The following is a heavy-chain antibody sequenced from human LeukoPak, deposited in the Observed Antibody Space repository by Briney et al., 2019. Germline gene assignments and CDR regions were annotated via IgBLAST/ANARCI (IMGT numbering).Heavy chain of an antibody. CDR2: VDHTGST. D-gene: IGHD1-1*01. Sequence: SETLSLTCTVSGGPISSTSYYWTWIRQPPGKGLEWVGYVDHTGSTNFNPSLNGRVSISRDTTKNLFSLRLRSVTAADTAVYFCARGRVSSSTWYSTYYYYFYMDVWGKGTTVTVSS. V-gene: IGHV4-61*03. J-gene: IGHJ6*03. CDR1: GGPISSTSYY. CDR3: ARGRVSSSTWYSTYYYYFYMDV.